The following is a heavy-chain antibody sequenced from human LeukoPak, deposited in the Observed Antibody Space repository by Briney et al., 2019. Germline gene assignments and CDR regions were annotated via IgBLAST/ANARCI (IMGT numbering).Heavy chain of an antibody. D-gene: IGHD3-10*01. Sequence: SETLSLTCTVSGGSISSYYWSWIRQPPGKGLEWIGEINHSGSTNYNPSLKSRVTISVDTSKNQFSLKLSSVTAADTAVYYCARGVRGAFDYWGQGTLVTVSS. J-gene: IGHJ4*02. CDR1: GGSISSYY. CDR3: ARGVRGAFDY. V-gene: IGHV4-34*01. CDR2: INHSGST.